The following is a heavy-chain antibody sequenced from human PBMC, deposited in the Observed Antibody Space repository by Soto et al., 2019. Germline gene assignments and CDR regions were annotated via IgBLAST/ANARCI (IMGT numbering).Heavy chain of an antibody. CDR3: ARGRRSHTGYDGLDV. CDR1: GDSVSSYY. V-gene: IGHV4-59*02. Sequence: QVQLQESGPGLVKPSETLSLTCSVSGDSVSSYYWSWIRQPPGKGLEWIGYVYYDGSTNYNPSLETRVTISIDTSKNQVSLKLNSVTAADTAVYHCARGRRSHTGYDGLDVWGQGTTVAVSS. D-gene: IGHD2-8*02. J-gene: IGHJ6*02. CDR2: VYYDGST.